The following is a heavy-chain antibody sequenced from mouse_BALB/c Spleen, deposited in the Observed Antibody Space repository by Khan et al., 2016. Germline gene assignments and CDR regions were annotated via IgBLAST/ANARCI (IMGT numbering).Heavy chain of an antibody. CDR2: ISPYYGDT. Sequence: VQLQESGAELVRPGASVKISCKGSGYTFTDYAMHWVKQSHAKGLEWIGVISPYYGDTSYNPKFEVKATMTADTSSSTAYLELGRLTSEDSAIYDGAKGGLNYDYAMDYWGQGTSVTVSS. CDR3: AKGGLNYDYAMDY. J-gene: IGHJ4*01. V-gene: IGHV1S137*01. CDR1: GYTFTDYA. D-gene: IGHD2-1*01.